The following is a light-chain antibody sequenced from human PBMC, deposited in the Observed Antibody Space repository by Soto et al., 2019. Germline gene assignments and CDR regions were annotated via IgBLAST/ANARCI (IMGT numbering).Light chain of an antibody. CDR3: QHSGDFRWT. CDR1: RSVISNF. Sequence: EIVLTQSPDTLSLSPGETASLSCWASRSVISNFLAWYQQRRGQPPRLLIYDSSKRATGIPARFTGSASGTAFPLTISRVEPGDSAVYYCQHSGDFRWTFGQGTKVEVK. V-gene: IGKV3-20*01. CDR2: DSS. J-gene: IGKJ1*01.